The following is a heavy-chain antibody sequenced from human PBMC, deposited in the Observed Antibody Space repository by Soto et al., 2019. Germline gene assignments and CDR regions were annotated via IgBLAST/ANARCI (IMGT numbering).Heavy chain of an antibody. V-gene: IGHV5-51*03. Sequence: GESLKISCKGSGYSFTSYWIGWLRQMPGKGLEWMGIIYPGDSDTRYSPSFQGQVTISADKSISTAYLQWSSLKASDTAIYYCARTAAAGKYYYGVDVWGQGTTVTVSS. CDR3: ARTAAAGKYYYGVDV. CDR1: GYSFTSYW. CDR2: IYPGDSDT. J-gene: IGHJ6*02. D-gene: IGHD6-13*01.